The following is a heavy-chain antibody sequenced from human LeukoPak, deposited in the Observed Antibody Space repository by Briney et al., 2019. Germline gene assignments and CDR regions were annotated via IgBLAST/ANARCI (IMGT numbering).Heavy chain of an antibody. CDR3: ARVGTATGVGY. J-gene: IGHJ4*02. Sequence: SETLSLTCAVSGYSISSGYYWGWIRQPPGKGLEWIGSIYHSGSTYYNPSLKSRVTISVDTSKNQFSLKLSSMTAADTAVYYCARVGTATGVGYWGQGTLVTVSS. CDR1: GYSISSGYY. D-gene: IGHD5-18*01. CDR2: IYHSGST. V-gene: IGHV4-38-2*01.